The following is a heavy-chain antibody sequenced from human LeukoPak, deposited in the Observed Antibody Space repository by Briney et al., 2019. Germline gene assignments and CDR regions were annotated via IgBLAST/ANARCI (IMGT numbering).Heavy chain of an antibody. V-gene: IGHV4-34*01. CDR3: ARHSYGDYLDY. J-gene: IGHJ4*02. CDR1: GGSFSGYY. CDR2: INHSGST. Sequence: SETLSLTCAVYGGSFSGYYWSWIRQPPGKGLVWIGEINHSGSTNYNPSLKSRVTISVDTSKNQFSLKLSSVTAADTAVYYCARHSYGDYLDYWGQGTLVTVSS. D-gene: IGHD4-17*01.